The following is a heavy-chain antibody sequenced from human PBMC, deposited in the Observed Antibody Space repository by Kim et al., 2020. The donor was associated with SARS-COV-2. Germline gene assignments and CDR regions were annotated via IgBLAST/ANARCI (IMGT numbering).Heavy chain of an antibody. CDR2: IYPGDSDT. Sequence: GESLKISCKGSGYSFTSYWIGWVRQMPGKGLEWMGIIYPGDSDTRYSPSFQGQVTISADKSISTAYLQWSSLKASDTAMYYCARQAVKGVAVEASWFDPWGQGTLVTVSS. CDR3: ARQAVKGVAVEASWFDP. CDR1: GYSFTSYW. D-gene: IGHD3-3*01. V-gene: IGHV5-51*01. J-gene: IGHJ5*02.